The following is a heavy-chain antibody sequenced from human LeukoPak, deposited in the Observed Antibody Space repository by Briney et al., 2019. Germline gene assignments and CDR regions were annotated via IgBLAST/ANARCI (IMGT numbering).Heavy chain of an antibody. CDR1: GFTVSSNY. D-gene: IGHD2-21*02. V-gene: IGHV3-23*01. CDR2: ISGSGGST. Sequence: GGSLRLSCAVSGFTVSSNYMSWVRQAPGKGLEWVSAISGSGGSTYYADSVKGRFTISRDNSKNTLYLQMNSLRAEDTAVYYCAKALEVTAIFDYWGQGTLVTVSS. J-gene: IGHJ4*02. CDR3: AKALEVTAIFDY.